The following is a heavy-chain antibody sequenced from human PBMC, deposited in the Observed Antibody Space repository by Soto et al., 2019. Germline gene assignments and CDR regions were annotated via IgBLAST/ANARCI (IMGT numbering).Heavy chain of an antibody. D-gene: IGHD3-10*01. CDR1: GFTFSSYA. J-gene: IGHJ4*02. V-gene: IGHV3-23*01. Sequence: EVQLLESGGGLVQPGGSLRLSCAASGFTFSSYAMSWVRQAPGKGLEWVSAISGSGGSTYYADSVKGRFTISRDNSKNTLYLQMNSLXAEDXAVYYCAKVGLLWFGELNFDYWGQGTLVTVSS. CDR2: ISGSGGST. CDR3: AKVGLLWFGELNFDY.